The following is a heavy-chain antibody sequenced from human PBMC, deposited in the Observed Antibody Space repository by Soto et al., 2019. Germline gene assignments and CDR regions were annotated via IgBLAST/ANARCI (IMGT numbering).Heavy chain of an antibody. CDR3: AKEQEWPPDYFDS. D-gene: IGHD3-3*01. Sequence: EVQLLESGGGLVQPGGSLRLSCAASGFAFSSYAMSWVRQAPGKGLEWVSGISGSGASTYYADSVKGRFTISRDNPKNTLYLQMTSLRAEDTAVYYCAKEQEWPPDYFDSWGQGTLVTVSS. V-gene: IGHV3-23*01. CDR1: GFAFSSYA. CDR2: ISGSGAST. J-gene: IGHJ4*02.